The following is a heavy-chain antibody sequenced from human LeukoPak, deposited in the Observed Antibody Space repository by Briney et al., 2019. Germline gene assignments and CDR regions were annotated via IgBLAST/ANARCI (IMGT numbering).Heavy chain of an antibody. J-gene: IGHJ4*02. CDR3: AKVANHYYGSESYYFFEH. D-gene: IGHD3-10*01. CDR2: IKSKTDGGTT. Sequence: GGSLRLSCADSGFTFSNAWMSWVRQAPGKGLEWVGRIKSKTDGGTTDYAAPVKGRFTISREDSKNTLYLQMTSLKTEDTAVYYCAKVANHYYGSESYYFFEHWGQGTPVTASS. CDR1: GFTFSNAW. V-gene: IGHV3-15*01.